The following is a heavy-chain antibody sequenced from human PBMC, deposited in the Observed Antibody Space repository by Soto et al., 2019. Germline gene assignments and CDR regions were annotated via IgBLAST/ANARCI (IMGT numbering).Heavy chain of an antibody. J-gene: IGHJ5*02. V-gene: IGHV4-31*11. Sequence: PXETLSLSCVVSGYSITAGGYHWSWIRHHPGKGLEWIGSFYSSGSIIYNPSLRSRVSISGDTSSNQFSMSLTSVTAADTARYYCARMYSSGSGWFHTWAQGTLVTVPS. CDR2: FYSSGSI. D-gene: IGHD6-19*01. CDR1: GYSITAGGYH. CDR3: ARMYSSGSGWFHT.